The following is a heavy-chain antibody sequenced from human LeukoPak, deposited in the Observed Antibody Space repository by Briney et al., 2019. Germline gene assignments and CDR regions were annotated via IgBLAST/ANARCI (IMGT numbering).Heavy chain of an antibody. CDR3: AAIVGSTTIDY. Sequence: GASVKVSCKASGGTFSSYAISWVRQAPGQGLEWMGGVIPIFGTANYAQKFQGRVTITADESTSTAYMELSSLRSDDTAVYYRAAIVGSTTIDYWGQGTLVTVSS. J-gene: IGHJ4*02. V-gene: IGHV1-69*01. CDR1: GGTFSSYA. D-gene: IGHD1-26*01. CDR2: VIPIFGTA.